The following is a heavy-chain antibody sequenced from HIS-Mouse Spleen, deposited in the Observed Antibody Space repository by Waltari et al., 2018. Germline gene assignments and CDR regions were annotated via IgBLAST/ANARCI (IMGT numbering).Heavy chain of an antibody. Sequence: EVQLVESGGGLVKPGGSRRLSCAASGFTFSSYSINWVRQAPGKGLEWVSSISSSSSYIYYADSVKGRFTISRDNAKNSLYLQMNSLRAEDTAVYYCARDPSGYDNHWGQGTLVTVSS. CDR2: ISSSSSYI. CDR1: GFTFSSYS. D-gene: IGHD5-12*01. CDR3: ARDPSGYDNH. J-gene: IGHJ5*02. V-gene: IGHV3-21*01.